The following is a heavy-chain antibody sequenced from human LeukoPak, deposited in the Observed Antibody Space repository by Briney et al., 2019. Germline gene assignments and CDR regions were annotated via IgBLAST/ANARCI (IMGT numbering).Heavy chain of an antibody. CDR1: GFTFSSYT. D-gene: IGHD3-10*01. J-gene: IGHJ4*02. CDR3: AKGLGRGYYGLGSYLYYFDY. V-gene: IGHV3-23*01. Sequence: PGGSLRLSCAASGFTFSSYTKSWVRQAPGKGLEWVSAFSGRGGSTYYADSVKGRFTISRDNSKNTLYLQMNSLRAEDTAVYYCAKGLGRGYYGLGSYLYYFDYWGQGTLVTVSS. CDR2: FSGRGGST.